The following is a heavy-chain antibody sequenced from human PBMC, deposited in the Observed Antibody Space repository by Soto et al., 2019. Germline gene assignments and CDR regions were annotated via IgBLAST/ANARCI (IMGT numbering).Heavy chain of an antibody. D-gene: IGHD3-10*01. V-gene: IGHV2-5*02. CDR3: THLIRGVIWN. CDR2: IYWDADD. J-gene: IGHJ4*02. CDR1: GFSLSTSGLG. Sequence: QITLKESGPTLVKPTQTLTLTCNFSGFSLSTSGLGVGWIRQPPGKALEWLALIYWDADDRYSPSLKRRLSITKDTSKTQAVLTLTHLDRAVTGTYFCTHLIRGVIWNWGQGTLVTVSS.